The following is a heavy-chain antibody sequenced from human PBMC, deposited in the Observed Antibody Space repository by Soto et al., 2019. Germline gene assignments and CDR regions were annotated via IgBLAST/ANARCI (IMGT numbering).Heavy chain of an antibody. CDR2: MNPNSGNT. CDR3: AGPWNKQ. D-gene: IGHD1-1*01. J-gene: IGHJ4*02. Sequence: QVQLVQTGAAGKKLGASVKVSCKASGYTFTRYDINWVRQATGQGLEWMGWMNPNSGNTGYAQKIQGRVTMIRDTSISTAYMELSSLGEEDTAEYYCAGPWNKQWGQGTPVTVCS. V-gene: IGHV1-8*01. CDR1: GYTFTRYD.